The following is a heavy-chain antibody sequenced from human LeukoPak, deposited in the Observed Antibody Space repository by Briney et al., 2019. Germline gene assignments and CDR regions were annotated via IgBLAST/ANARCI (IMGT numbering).Heavy chain of an antibody. CDR1: GDSISSSSYY. V-gene: IGHV4-39*07. J-gene: IGHJ4*02. Sequence: SETLSLTCTVSGDSISSSSYYWGWIRQPPGKGLEWIGSIYYSGSTYYNPSLKSRVTISVDTSKNQSSLKLSSVTAADTAVYYCARTRDDSSGYYASEYWGQGTLVTVSS. D-gene: IGHD3-22*01. CDR2: IYYSGST. CDR3: ARTRDDSSGYYASEY.